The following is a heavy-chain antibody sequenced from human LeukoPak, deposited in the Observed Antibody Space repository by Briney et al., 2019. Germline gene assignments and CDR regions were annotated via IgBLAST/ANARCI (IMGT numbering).Heavy chain of an antibody. D-gene: IGHD2-15*01. CDR3: AKGLAEGSGSTGSSILHF. CDR2: ISYTGNNK. Sequence: PGGSLRLSCAASGFTFSTYDMHWVRQGPGKGLEWVAVISYTGNNKDYADSVKGRFTISRDNSKSTLYIQMDSLRAEDTAVYYCAKGLAEGSGSTGSSILHFWGQGTLVTVSS. CDR1: GFTFSTYD. V-gene: IGHV3-30*18. J-gene: IGHJ4*02.